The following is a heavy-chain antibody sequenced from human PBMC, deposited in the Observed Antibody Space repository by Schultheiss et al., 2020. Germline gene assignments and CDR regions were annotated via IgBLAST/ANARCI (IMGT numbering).Heavy chain of an antibody. CDR2: IIPILGIA. D-gene: IGHD5-24*01. CDR1: GYTFTSYG. CDR3: ARGVEMATGGDYMDV. J-gene: IGHJ6*03. Sequence: SVKVSCKASGYTFTSYGISWVRQAPGQGLEWMGRIIPILGIANYAQKFQGRVTITADKSTSTAYMELSSLRSEDTAVYYCARGVEMATGGDYMDVWGKGTTVTVSS. V-gene: IGHV1-69*04.